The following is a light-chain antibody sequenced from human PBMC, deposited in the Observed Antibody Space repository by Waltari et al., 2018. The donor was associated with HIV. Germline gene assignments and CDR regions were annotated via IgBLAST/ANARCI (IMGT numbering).Light chain of an antibody. CDR2: AGS. Sequence: DIQMTQSPSTLSASVGDRVTIICRASEGLGSDLAWFQQKGGKAPKRLIFAGSTLQSGVPLRCSGSGSGTQFTRTISSLQPEDFATYFCQQHNSFPITFGGGTKV. V-gene: IGKV1-17*01. J-gene: IGKJ4*01. CDR1: EGLGSD. CDR3: QQHNSFPIT.